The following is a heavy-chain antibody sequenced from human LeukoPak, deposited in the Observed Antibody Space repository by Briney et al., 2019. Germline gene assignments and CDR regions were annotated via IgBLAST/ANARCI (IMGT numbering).Heavy chain of an antibody. J-gene: IGHJ4*02. CDR1: GGSISSSSYY. CDR2: IYTTGST. V-gene: IGHV4-39*07. D-gene: IGHD3-10*01. Sequence: SETLSLTCTVSGGSISSSSYYWGWIRQPPGKGLEWIASIYTTGSTFYNPSLKSRVTISVDPSNNQFSPKMASMTAADTAVYYCARDQDYYGSGSYGPDYWGQGILVTVSS. CDR3: ARDQDYYGSGSYGPDY.